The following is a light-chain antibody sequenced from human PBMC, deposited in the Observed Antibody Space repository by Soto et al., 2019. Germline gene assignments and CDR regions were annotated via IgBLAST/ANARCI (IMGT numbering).Light chain of an antibody. CDR1: QSVSSY. CDR2: GAS. CDR3: QQYNNWPPLT. Sequence: DIVVTQSPATLSVSPGERATLSCRASQSVSSYLAWYQQKPGQAPRLLIYGASTRATGIPARFSGSGSGTEFTLTISSLQSEDFAVYYCQQYNNWPPLTFGGGTKVDIK. J-gene: IGKJ4*01. V-gene: IGKV3-15*01.